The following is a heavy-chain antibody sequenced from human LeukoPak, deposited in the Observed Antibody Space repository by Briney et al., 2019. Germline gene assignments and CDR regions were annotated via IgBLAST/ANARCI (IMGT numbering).Heavy chain of an antibody. D-gene: IGHD6-19*01. CDR2: IWYDGSNK. J-gene: IGHJ4*02. CDR3: AREETTVAGTYAH. V-gene: IGHV3-33*01. Sequence: GGSLRLSCAASGFTFSTYGMHWVRQAPGKGLEWVAIIWYDGSNKNYADSVKGRFTISRDNSKNTLHLQMNSLRAEDTAVYYCAREETTVAGTYAHWGQGTLVTVSS. CDR1: GFTFSTYG.